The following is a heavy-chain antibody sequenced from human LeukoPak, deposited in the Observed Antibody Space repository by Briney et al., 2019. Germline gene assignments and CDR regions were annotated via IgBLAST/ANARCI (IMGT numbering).Heavy chain of an antibody. CDR2: VSYGGNT. CDR3: ARRLSYYFGMDV. CDR1: GGSINNDGYY. Sequence: PSETLSLTCAVSGGSINNDGYYWGWIRQPPGRGLEWIVSVSYGGNTYYSPSLNSRFTIFVDTSKNQFSLKLRSVTAADTAVYYCARRLSYYFGMDVWGQGTTVIVSS. J-gene: IGHJ6*02. V-gene: IGHV4-39*01.